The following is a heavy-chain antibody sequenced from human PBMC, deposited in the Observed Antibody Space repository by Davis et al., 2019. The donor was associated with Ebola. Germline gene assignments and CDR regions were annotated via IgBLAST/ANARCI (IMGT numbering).Heavy chain of an antibody. Sequence: SETLSLTCAVYGGSFSGYYWSWIRQPPGKGLEWIGEINHSGSTNYNPSLKSRVTILVDTSKNQFSLKLSSVTAADTAVYYCARSRWFRGRDAFDIWGQGTMVTVSS. J-gene: IGHJ3*02. D-gene: IGHD3-10*01. CDR3: ARSRWFRGRDAFDI. CDR2: INHSGST. V-gene: IGHV4-34*01. CDR1: GGSFSGYY.